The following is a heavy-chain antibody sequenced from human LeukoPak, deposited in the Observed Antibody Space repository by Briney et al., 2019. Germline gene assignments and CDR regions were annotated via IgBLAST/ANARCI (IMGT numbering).Heavy chain of an antibody. Sequence: KPSETLSLTCTVSGGSISSSSYYWGWIRQPPGKGLEWIGTISYRGSTSYSPSLKSRLTISIDTSKNQFSLNLSSVTAADTAVYYCARLLNDWYGDDYWGQGTLVTVSS. J-gene: IGHJ4*02. CDR1: GGSISSSSYY. CDR3: ARLLNDWYGDDY. V-gene: IGHV4-39*01. CDR2: ISYRGST. D-gene: IGHD3-10*01.